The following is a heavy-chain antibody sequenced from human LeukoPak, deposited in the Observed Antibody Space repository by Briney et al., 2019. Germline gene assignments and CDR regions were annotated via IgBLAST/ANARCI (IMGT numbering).Heavy chain of an antibody. CDR1: GCSISSFH. J-gene: IGHJ4*02. D-gene: IGHD1-26*01. CDR3: ARLAGHSGNYPNYEY. Sequence: SETLSLTCTVPGCSISSFHWSWIRQPPGKGLGWIGYIYTSGSTNYNPSLKSPVTISVDTSKNQFSLKLSSVTAADRAVYYCARLAGHSGNYPNYEYWGQGTLVTVSS. V-gene: IGHV4-4*09. CDR2: IYTSGST.